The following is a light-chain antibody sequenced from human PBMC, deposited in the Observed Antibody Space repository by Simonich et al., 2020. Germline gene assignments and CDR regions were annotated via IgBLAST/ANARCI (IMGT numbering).Light chain of an antibody. Sequence: QSALTQPASVSGSPGQSITISCTGTSSDAGGYNYVSWYPQPPGKAPKLMIYDVSKRPAGVSNRFSGSKSGNTASLTISGLQAEDEADYYCSSYTSSSTVVFGGGTKLTVL. V-gene: IGLV2-14*01. CDR2: DVS. CDR3: SSYTSSSTVV. J-gene: IGLJ2*01. CDR1: SSDAGGYNY.